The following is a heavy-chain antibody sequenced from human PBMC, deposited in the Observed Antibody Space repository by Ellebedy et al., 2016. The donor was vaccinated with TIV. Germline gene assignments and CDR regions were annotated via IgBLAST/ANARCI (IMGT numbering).Heavy chain of an antibody. Sequence: GSLRLSXAVYGGSFSGYYWSWIRQPPGKGLEWIGEINHSGSTNYNPSLKSRVTISVDTSKNQFSLKLSSVTAADTAVYYCARDLPMGTVTTGNWFDPWGQGTLVTVSS. D-gene: IGHD4-17*01. J-gene: IGHJ5*02. CDR1: GGSFSGYY. CDR3: ARDLPMGTVTTGNWFDP. CDR2: INHSGST. V-gene: IGHV4-34*01.